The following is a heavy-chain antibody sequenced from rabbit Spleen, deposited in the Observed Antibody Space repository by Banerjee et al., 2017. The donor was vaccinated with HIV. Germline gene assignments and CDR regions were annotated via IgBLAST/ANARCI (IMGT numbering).Heavy chain of an antibody. J-gene: IGHJ4*01. CDR1: GFTLSSYY. CDR2: IDPLFGIT. V-gene: IGHV1S7*01. CDR3: ARDGAGGSYFAL. Sequence: QLKESEGGLVQPGGSLKLSCKASGFTLSSYYMNWVRQAPGKGLEWIGYIDPLFGITYYANWVNGRFSISRENAQNTVFLQMTSLTAADTATYFCARDGAGGSYFALWGPGTLVTVS. D-gene: IGHD8-1*01.